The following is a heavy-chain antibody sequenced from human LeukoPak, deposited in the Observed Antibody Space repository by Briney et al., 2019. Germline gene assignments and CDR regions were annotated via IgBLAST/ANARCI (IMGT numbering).Heavy chain of an antibody. CDR2: IYYSGST. CDR3: ARGAQYCSSTSCRLTYFDY. CDR1: GGSISSGGYY. D-gene: IGHD2-2*01. J-gene: IGHJ4*02. Sequence: PSETLSLTCTVSGGSISSGGYYWSWIRRHPGKGLEWIGYIYYSGSTYYNPSLKSRVTISVDTSKNQFSLKLSSVTAADTAVYYCARGAQYCSSTSCRLTYFDYWGQGTLVTVSS. V-gene: IGHV4-31*03.